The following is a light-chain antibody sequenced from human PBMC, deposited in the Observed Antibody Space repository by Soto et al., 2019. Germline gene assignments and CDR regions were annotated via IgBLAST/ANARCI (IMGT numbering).Light chain of an antibody. J-gene: IGLJ3*02. Sequence: QSVLTQPASVSGSPGQSITISCSGTNSDVGSYNLVSWYQQHPGKAPKLIIYEADKRPSGVSDRFSASKSGNTASLTISGLQADDEAAYHCCAYAGRSNGLFGGGTKVTVL. CDR2: EAD. CDR3: CAYAGRSNGL. V-gene: IGLV2-23*01. CDR1: NSDVGSYNL.